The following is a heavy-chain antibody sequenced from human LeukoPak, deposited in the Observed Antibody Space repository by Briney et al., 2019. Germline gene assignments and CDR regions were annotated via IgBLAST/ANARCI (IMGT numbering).Heavy chain of an antibody. CDR2: IIPIFGTA. V-gene: IGHV1-69*13. CDR3: ARARGVVAATRFDP. Sequence: ASVKVSCKASGGTFSSYAISWVRQAPGQGLEWMGGIIPIFGTANYAQKFQGRVTITADESTSTAYMELSSLRSEDTAAYYCARARGVVAATRFDPWGQGTLVTVSS. J-gene: IGHJ5*02. D-gene: IGHD2-15*01. CDR1: GGTFSSYA.